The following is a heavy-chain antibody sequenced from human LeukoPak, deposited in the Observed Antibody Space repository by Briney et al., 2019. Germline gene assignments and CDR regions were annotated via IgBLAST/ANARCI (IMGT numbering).Heavy chain of an antibody. D-gene: IGHD3-22*01. CDR1: GGSISSYY. CDR2: IYYSGST. CDR3: ARHRTIYYDNSGYWV. Sequence: SETLSLTCTVSGGSISSYYWSWIRQPPGKGLEWIGYIYYSGSTNYNPSLKSRVTISVDTSKNQFSLKLSSVTAADTAVYYCARHRTIYYDNSGYWVWGQGTLVTVSS. V-gene: IGHV4-59*08. J-gene: IGHJ4*02.